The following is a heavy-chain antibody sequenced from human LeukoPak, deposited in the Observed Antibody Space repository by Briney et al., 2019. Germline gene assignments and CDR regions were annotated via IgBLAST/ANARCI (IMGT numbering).Heavy chain of an antibody. J-gene: IGHJ4*02. CDR2: INPNSGGT. CDR3: APEAGYNYDY. Sequence: GASVKVSCKASAYTFTDYYMHWVRQAPGHGLEWMGWINPNSGGTNYAQKFQGRVTMTRDTSISTAYMELSRLRSDDTAMYYCAPEAGYNYDYWGQGTLVTVSS. V-gene: IGHV1-2*02. D-gene: IGHD5-24*01. CDR1: AYTFTDYY.